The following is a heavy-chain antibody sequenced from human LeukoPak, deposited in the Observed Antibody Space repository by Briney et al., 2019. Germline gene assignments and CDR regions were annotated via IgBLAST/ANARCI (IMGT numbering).Heavy chain of an antibody. Sequence: ASVKVSCKASGYTFTGYYMHWVRQAPGQGLEWMGWINPNSGGTNYAQKFQGRVTMTGDTSNSTAYMELSRLGSDDTAVYYCARDLSLAVPVQGYWGQGTLVTVSS. J-gene: IGHJ4*02. CDR1: GYTFTGYY. CDR2: INPNSGGT. V-gene: IGHV1-2*02. D-gene: IGHD6-19*01. CDR3: ARDLSLAVPVQGY.